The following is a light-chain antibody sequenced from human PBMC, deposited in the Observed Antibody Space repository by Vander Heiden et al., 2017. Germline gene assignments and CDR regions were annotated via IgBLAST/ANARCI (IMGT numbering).Light chain of an antibody. CDR2: DAS. CDR3: QQYDYLPPT. V-gene: IGKV1-33*01. CDR1: LDITNY. Sequence: IQMTQSPSSLSASVGDKITITCQASLDITNYLNWYQQKPGKAPKLLIYDASNLETGVPSRFSGSGSGTHFTFTISCLQPEDFATYYCQQYDYLPPTFGQGTRLEIK. J-gene: IGKJ5*01.